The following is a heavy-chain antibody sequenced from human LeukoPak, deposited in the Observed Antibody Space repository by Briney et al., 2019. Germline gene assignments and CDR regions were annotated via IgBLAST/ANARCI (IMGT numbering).Heavy chain of an antibody. J-gene: IGHJ4*02. CDR3: ARGRGSGSSDY. CDR1: GFSFSSYW. V-gene: IGHV3-74*01. CDR2: INSDGSST. Sequence: GGSLRLSCAASGFSFSSYWMHWVPQVPGKGLVWVSRINSDGSSTIYADSVKGRFTISRDNAKNTLYLQMNSLRAEDTAVYYCARGRGSGSSDYWGQGTLVTVSS. D-gene: IGHD3-10*01.